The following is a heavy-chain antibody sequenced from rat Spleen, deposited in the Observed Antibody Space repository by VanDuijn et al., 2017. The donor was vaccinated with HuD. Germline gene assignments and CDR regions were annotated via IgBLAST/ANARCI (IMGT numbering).Heavy chain of an antibody. CDR2: ISYGDSSGHSGT. J-gene: IGHJ2*01. CDR1: GFTFSDYY. Sequence: EVQLVESDGGLVQPGKSLKLSCAASGFTFSDYYMAWVRQAPTKGLEWVATISYGDSSGHSGTYYRDAVRGRFTSSRDDAKSTLSLQMDSLRSEDTATYYWARRHYGYTDYFDYWGQGVMVTVSS. D-gene: IGHD1-9*01. CDR3: ARRHYGYTDYFDY. V-gene: IGHV5-29*01.